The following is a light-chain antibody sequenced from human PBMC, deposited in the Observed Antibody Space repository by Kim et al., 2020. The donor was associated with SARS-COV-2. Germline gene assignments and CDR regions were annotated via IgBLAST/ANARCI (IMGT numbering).Light chain of an antibody. Sequence: QSALTQPRSVSGSPGQSVTISCTGTSSDVGGYNYVSWYQQHPGKAPKLILYDVSRRPSGVPDRFYGSKSGNTASLTISGLQAEDEADYHCCSYAGSYTLVFGAGT. V-gene: IGLV2-11*01. CDR2: DVS. CDR1: SSDVGGYNY. J-gene: IGLJ2*01. CDR3: CSYAGSYTLV.